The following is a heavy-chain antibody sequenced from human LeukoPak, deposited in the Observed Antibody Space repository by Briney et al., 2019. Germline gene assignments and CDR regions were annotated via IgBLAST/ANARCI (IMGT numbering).Heavy chain of an antibody. CDR3: ARAYCVGDCTVLHIYFDN. Sequence: PSEALSLTCTVSGGSISSYYWSWIRQPAGKGLEWIGRIYTSGSTNYNPSLKSRVTMSVDTSKNQFSLKLRSVMAADTAVYYCARAYCVGDCTVLHIYFDNWGQGTLVTVSS. CDR1: GGSISSYY. V-gene: IGHV4-4*07. J-gene: IGHJ4*02. CDR2: IYTSGST. D-gene: IGHD2-21*02.